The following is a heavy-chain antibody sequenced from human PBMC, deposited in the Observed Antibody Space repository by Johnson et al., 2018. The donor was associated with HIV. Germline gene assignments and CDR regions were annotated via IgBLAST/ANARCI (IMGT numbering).Heavy chain of an antibody. Sequence: VQLVESGGGLVKPGRSLRLSFAASGFSVSSKYMSWVRQAPGKGLEWVSVIYSGGSTFYADSVKGRFTISRDNSGNTLYLQMDSLRVEDTAVYYCARPNRPQYRSTFDIWGQGTKVTVSS. CDR2: IYSGGST. CDR3: ARPNRPQYRSTFDI. D-gene: IGHD6-13*01. J-gene: IGHJ3*02. CDR1: GFSVSSKY. V-gene: IGHV3-66*04.